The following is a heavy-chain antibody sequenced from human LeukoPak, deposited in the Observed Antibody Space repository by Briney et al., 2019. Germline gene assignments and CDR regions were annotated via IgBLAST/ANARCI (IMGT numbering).Heavy chain of an antibody. CDR1: GYSISSGYY. V-gene: IGHV4-38-2*02. J-gene: IGHJ4*02. CDR2: IYHSGGT. D-gene: IGHD1-26*01. CDR3: ARDEVGGSYLIDY. Sequence: PSETLSLTCAVSGYSISSGYYWGWIRQPPGKGLEWIGSIYHSGGTYYNSSLKSRVSLSVDTSKNQFSLKLDSVTAADTAVYYCARDEVGGSYLIDYWGQGTLVTVSS.